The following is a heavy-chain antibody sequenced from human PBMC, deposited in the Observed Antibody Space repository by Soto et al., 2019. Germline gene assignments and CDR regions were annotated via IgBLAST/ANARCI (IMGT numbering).Heavy chain of an antibody. CDR2: IIPIFGTA. Sequence: SLKVSCKASGGTFSSYAISWVRQAPGQGLEWMGGIIPIFGTANYAQKFQGRVTITADESTSTAYMELSSLRSEDTAVYYCARDRHIAAAGTLVYYYYGMDVWGQGTTVTVSS. CDR1: GGTFSSYA. CDR3: ARDRHIAAAGTLVYYYYGMDV. J-gene: IGHJ6*02. D-gene: IGHD6-13*01. V-gene: IGHV1-69*13.